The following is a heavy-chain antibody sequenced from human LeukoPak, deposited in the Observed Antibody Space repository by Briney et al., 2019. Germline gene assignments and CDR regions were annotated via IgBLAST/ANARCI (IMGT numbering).Heavy chain of an antibody. CDR3: ARDENTVTRGYYYYSGREV. CDR2: IIPILGIA. CDR1: GGTFSSYA. V-gene: IGHV1-69*04. D-gene: IGHD4-17*01. J-gene: IGHJ6*04. Sequence: GASVKVSCKASGGTFSSYAISWVRQAPGQGLEWMGRIIPILGIANYAQKFQGRVTITADKSTSTAYMELSSLRSEDTAVYYCARDENTVTRGYYYYSGREVGAKGPRVTVS.